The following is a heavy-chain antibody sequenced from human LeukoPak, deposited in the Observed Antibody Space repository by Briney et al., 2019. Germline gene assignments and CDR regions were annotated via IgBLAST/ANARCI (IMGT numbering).Heavy chain of an antibody. CDR3: ARGYDIVVVPAAIPYDASGI. V-gene: IGHV4-34*01. Sequence: SETLSLTCAVYGGSFSGYYWSWIRQPPGKGLEWIGEINHSGSTNYNPSLKSRVTISVDTSKNQFSLKLSSVTAADTAVYYCARGYDIVVVPAAIPYDASGIWGQGAMVTVSS. CDR1: GGSFSGYY. J-gene: IGHJ3*02. D-gene: IGHD2-2*01. CDR2: INHSGST.